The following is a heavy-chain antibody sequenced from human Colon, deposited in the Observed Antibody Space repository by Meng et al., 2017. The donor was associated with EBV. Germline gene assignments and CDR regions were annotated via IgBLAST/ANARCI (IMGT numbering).Heavy chain of an antibody. J-gene: IGHJ4*02. CDR3: ARGTPGRSYSDY. CDR2: FVNNVDT. D-gene: IGHD3-10*01. CDR1: GYTFASYG. Sequence: QVQLLPSGAGVKKPGASVRVSCEASGYTFASYGISWLRQAPGQGLEWMGWFVNNVDTYSAQKFQGRVTMTTDTHTSTAFMELRSLRSDDTAVYYCARGTPGRSYSDYWGQGTLVTVSS. V-gene: IGHV1-18*01.